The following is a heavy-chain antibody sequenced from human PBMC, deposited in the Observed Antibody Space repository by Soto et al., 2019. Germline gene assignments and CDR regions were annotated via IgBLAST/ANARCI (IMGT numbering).Heavy chain of an antibody. CDR3: ARLYSSSWDYYYYYDMDV. CDR1: GVSISGSSYH. CDR2: IFYSGTT. V-gene: IGHV4-39*01. J-gene: IGHJ6*02. Sequence: SETLSLTCIVSGVSISGSSYHWGWIRQPPGRGLEWIGNIFYSGTTYYNPSLKSRVTISVDTSKNQFSLRLSSVTAADTAVYYCARLYSSSWDYYYYYDMDVWGQGTTVTVSS. D-gene: IGHD6-13*01.